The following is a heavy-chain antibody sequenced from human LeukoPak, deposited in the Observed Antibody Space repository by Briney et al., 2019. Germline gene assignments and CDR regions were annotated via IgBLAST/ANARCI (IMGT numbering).Heavy chain of an antibody. V-gene: IGHV4-34*01. D-gene: IGHD5-12*01. Sequence: GSLRLSCAASRFTFSSYWMSWVRQPPGKGLEWIGEINHSGSTNYNPSLKSRVTISVDTSKNQFSLKLSSVTAADTAVYYCARDQRMVATNYYYGMDVWGQGTTVTVSS. CDR2: INHSGST. J-gene: IGHJ6*02. CDR1: RFTFSSYW. CDR3: ARDQRMVATNYYYGMDV.